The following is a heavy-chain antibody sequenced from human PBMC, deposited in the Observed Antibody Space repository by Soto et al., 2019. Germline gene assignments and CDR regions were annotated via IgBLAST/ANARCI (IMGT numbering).Heavy chain of an antibody. CDR2: INVANGDT. J-gene: IGHJ4*02. V-gene: IGHV1-3*01. CDR1: GYTFTAYP. D-gene: IGHD3-10*01. Sequence: ASVKVSCKASGYTFTAYPMHWVRQAPGQRLEWMGWINVANGDTGYSQKLQGRVTVTRDTFASTVYMELSSLTSEDTAVYYCARKDYYGAGIYYFDHWGQGTLVTSPQ. CDR3: ARKDYYGAGIYYFDH.